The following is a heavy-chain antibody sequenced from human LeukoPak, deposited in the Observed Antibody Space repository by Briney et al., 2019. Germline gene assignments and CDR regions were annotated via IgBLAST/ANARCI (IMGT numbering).Heavy chain of an antibody. Sequence: ASVKVSCKASGYTFTSYAMNWVRQAPGQGLEWMGWINTNTGNPTYAQGFTGRFVFSLDTSVSTAYLQISSLKTEDTAVYYCARGKEAVAGSWYFDLWGRGTLVTVSS. D-gene: IGHD6-19*01. CDR2: INTNTGNP. CDR3: ARGKEAVAGSWYFDL. CDR1: GYTFTSYA. V-gene: IGHV7-4-1*02. J-gene: IGHJ2*01.